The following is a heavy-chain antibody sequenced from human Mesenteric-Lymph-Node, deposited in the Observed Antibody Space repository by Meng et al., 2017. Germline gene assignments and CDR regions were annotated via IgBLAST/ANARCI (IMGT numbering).Heavy chain of an antibody. CDR1: GGSSSRYY. CDR3: ARLDYDSSAYFRSGKEYYFDS. D-gene: IGHD3-22*01. V-gene: IGHV4-39*07. Sequence: SETLSLTCTVSGGSSSRYYWGWLRQPPGKGLEWIGSIYHSGDTYYNPSLKSRVTISVDTSKNQFSLKLTSVAAADTAVYFCARLDYDSSAYFRSGKEYYFDSWGQGTLVTVSS. J-gene: IGHJ4*02. CDR2: IYHSGDT.